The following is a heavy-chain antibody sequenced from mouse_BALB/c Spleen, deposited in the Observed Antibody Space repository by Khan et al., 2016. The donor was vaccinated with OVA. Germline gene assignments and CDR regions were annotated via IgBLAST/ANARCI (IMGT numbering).Heavy chain of an antibody. CDR2: IWGDGST. J-gene: IGHJ4*01. CDR1: GFSLTSYG. CDR3: AKFTPDYYSMDY. V-gene: IGHV2-3*01. D-gene: IGHD1-1*01. Sequence: QVQLKQSGPGLVAPSQSLSITCSVSGFSLTSYGVSWVRQPPGKGLEWLGVIWGDGSTNYHSTLISRLIIIKDNSKSQVFLKLNSLQTEDTATYYCAKFTPDYYSMDYWGQGTSVTVSS.